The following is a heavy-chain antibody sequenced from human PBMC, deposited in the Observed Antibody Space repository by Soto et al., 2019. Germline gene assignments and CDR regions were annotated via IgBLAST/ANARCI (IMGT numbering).Heavy chain of an antibody. CDR3: ARGDRGGFDL. Sequence: EVQLVESGGGLVQPGASLRLSCAASGFTFDYYWMHWVRQAPGKGLVWVSRVHSDGTTTTYADSVKGRFTISRDNARNTVSLQVGSLRAEDTAICHCARGDRGGFDLWGHGTVVTVSS. CDR2: VHSDGTTT. J-gene: IGHJ3*01. CDR1: GFTFDYYW. D-gene: IGHD3-10*01. V-gene: IGHV3-74*01.